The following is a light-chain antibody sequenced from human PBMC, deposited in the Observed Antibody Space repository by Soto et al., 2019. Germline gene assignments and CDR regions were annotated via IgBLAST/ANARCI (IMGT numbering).Light chain of an antibody. CDR1: SSDVGSYNL. J-gene: IGLJ1*01. Sequence: QSALTQPASVSGSPGQSITISCTGTSSDVGSYNLVSWYQQHPGKAPKLMIYGVNKRPSGVSNRFSGPKSGNTASLTISGLQAENEANYYCCSYGGISTFYVSGPGTKVTVL. CDR3: CSYGGISTFYV. CDR2: GVN. V-gene: IGLV2-23*02.